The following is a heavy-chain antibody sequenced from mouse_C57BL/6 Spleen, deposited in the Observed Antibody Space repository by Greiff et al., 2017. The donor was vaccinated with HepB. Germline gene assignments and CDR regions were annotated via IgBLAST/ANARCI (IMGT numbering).Heavy chain of an antibody. Sequence: VQLQQSGAELVKPGASVKISCKASGYAFSSYWMNWVKQRPGKGLEWIGQIYPGDGDNNYNGKFKGKATLTADKSSSTAYMQLSSLPSEDSAVYFCAMPPSYYYGSSYGDWYFDVWGSGTTVTVSS. CDR2: IYPGDGDN. CDR1: GYAFSSYW. CDR3: AMPPSYYYGSSYGDWYFDV. J-gene: IGHJ1*01. D-gene: IGHD1-1*01. V-gene: IGHV1-80*01.